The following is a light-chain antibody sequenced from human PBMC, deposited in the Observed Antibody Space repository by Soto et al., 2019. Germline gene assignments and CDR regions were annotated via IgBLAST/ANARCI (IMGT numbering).Light chain of an antibody. Sequence: EIELTQSPGTLSLSPGERATLSCRASQSVSSSYLAWYQQKPGQAPRLLIYGASSRATGIPDRFSGSGSGTDFTLTISRLEPEDFAVYYCQQYYNWPRTFGQGTKVDIK. V-gene: IGKV3-20*01. CDR2: GAS. J-gene: IGKJ1*01. CDR3: QQYYNWPRT. CDR1: QSVSSSY.